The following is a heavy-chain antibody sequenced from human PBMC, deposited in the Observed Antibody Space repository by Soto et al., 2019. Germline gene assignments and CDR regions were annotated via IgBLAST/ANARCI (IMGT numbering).Heavy chain of an antibody. CDR3: AGVGAPSWFDP. V-gene: IGHV1-18*01. Sequence: QVQLVQSGAEVKKPGASVKVSCKASGYTFTSYGISWVRQAPGQGLEWMGWISAYNGNTNYAQKLQGRVSMTTDKVTSTAYVELRSLRSGDTAVYYCAGVGAPSWFDPWGQGTLVTVSS. CDR1: GYTFTSYG. J-gene: IGHJ5*02. CDR2: ISAYNGNT.